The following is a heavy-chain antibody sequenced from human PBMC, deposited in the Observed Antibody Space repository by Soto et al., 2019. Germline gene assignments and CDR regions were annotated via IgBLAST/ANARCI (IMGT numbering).Heavy chain of an antibody. Sequence: QIALKESGPTLVKPTQTLTLTCTFSGFSITGNGEGVGWIRQPPGKALEWLALIYWADDKRYSPSLRNRLTITLDNSKDQVILTMTDMGPADTATYYCAHGYVQLLATFHYFASWGQGTQVTVSS. CDR1: GFSITGNGEG. V-gene: IGHV2-5*02. D-gene: IGHD2-2*01. CDR2: IYWADDK. CDR3: AHGYVQLLATFHYFAS. J-gene: IGHJ4*02.